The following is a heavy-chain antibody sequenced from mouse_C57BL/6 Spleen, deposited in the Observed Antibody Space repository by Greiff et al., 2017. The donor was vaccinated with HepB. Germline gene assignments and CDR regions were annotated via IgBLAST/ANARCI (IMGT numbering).Heavy chain of an antibody. V-gene: IGHV1-59*01. D-gene: IGHD2-5*01. Sequence: VQLQQPGAELVRPGTSVKLSCKASGYTFTSYWMHWVKQRPGQGLEWIGVIDPSDSYTNYNQKFKGKATLTVDTSSSTAYMQLSSLTSEDSAVYYCARREKAYYSNYYAMDYWGQGTSVTVSS. CDR3: ARREKAYYSNYYAMDY. J-gene: IGHJ4*01. CDR1: GYTFTSYW. CDR2: IDPSDSYT.